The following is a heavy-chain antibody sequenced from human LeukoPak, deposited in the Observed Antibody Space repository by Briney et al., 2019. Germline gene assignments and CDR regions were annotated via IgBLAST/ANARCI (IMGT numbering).Heavy chain of an antibody. CDR3: APNWNLDY. J-gene: IGHJ4*02. Sequence: PGGSLRLSCVVSGITFSSYAMSWVRQAPGKGLDWVSAISASGGSTYYADSVKGRFTISRDNSKNTVYLQMNSLRGEDTAIYSCAPNWNLDYWGQGSLVTVSS. CDR1: GITFSSYA. D-gene: IGHD1-1*01. CDR2: ISASGGST. V-gene: IGHV3-23*01.